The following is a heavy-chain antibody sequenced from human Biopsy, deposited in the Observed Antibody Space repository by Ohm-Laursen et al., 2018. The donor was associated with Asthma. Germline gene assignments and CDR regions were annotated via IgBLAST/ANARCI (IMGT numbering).Heavy chain of an antibody. Sequence: SLRLSCAASGFNFTTYAIAWIRQAPGRGLEWLSAISGSGQRAYYADSMKGQFTISRDNAKNTVYLQMNSLRDEDSAIYYCAKYSVFYYRGGNENWGQGIVVTVSS. D-gene: IGHD1-26*01. J-gene: IGHJ4*02. CDR1: GFNFTTYA. V-gene: IGHV3-23*01. CDR3: AKYSVFYYRGGNEN. CDR2: ISGSGQRA.